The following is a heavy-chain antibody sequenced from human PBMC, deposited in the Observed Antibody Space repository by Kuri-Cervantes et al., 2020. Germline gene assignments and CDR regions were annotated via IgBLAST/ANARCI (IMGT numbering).Heavy chain of an antibody. CDR3: AREYDYGDYAIGAFDI. Sequence: GGSLRLSCAASGFTVSSNYMSWVRQAPGKGLEWVSVIYSGGSTCYADSVKGRFTISRDNSKNTLYLQMNSLRAEDTAVYYCAREYDYGDYAIGAFDIWGQGTMVTVSS. D-gene: IGHD4-17*01. J-gene: IGHJ3*02. V-gene: IGHV3-53*01. CDR2: IYSGGST. CDR1: GFTVSSNY.